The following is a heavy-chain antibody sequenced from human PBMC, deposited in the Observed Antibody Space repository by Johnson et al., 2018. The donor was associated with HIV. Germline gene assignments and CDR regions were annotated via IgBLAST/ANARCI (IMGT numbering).Heavy chain of an antibody. CDR2: IGAAGEK. V-gene: IGHV3-13*01. D-gene: IGHD3-22*01. CDR3: ARDSDSLYAFDI. Sequence: VQLVESGGGVVQPGRSLRLSCAASGFTFSSYDMHWVRQSTGKGLEWVTGIGAAGEKHYPDPVKGRFTISRDNSKNTLYLKMNSLRAEDTAVYYCARDSDSLYAFDIWGQGTMVTVSS. CDR1: GFTFSSYD. J-gene: IGHJ3*02.